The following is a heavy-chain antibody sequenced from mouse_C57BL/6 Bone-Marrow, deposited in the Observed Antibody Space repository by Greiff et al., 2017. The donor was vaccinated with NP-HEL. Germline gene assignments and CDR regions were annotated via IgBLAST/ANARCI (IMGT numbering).Heavy chain of an antibody. V-gene: IGHV1-4*01. CDR1: GYTFTSYT. J-gene: IGHJ1*03. CDR2: INPSSGYT. CDR3: ARVNYDGYFDV. D-gene: IGHD2-3*01. Sequence: VQLQESGAELARPGASVKMSCKASGYTFTSYTMHWVKQRPGQGLEWIGYINPSSGYTKYNQKFKGKATLTADKSSSTAYMHLSSLTSEDSAVYYGARVNYDGYFDVWGRGTAVTVTA.